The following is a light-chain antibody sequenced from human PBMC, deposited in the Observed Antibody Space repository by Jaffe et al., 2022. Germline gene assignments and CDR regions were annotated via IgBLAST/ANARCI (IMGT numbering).Light chain of an antibody. CDR3: QQSYSTLPNT. CDR1: QNIERY. Sequence: DLQMTQSPSSLSASVGDRVTITCRASQNIERYLNWYQQKPGEAPRLLIYAASRLQSGVSSRFTGSGSGTDFTLTISSLRPEDFAIYYCQQSYSTLPNTFGQGTKLEIK. CDR2: AAS. V-gene: IGKV1-39*01. J-gene: IGKJ2*01.